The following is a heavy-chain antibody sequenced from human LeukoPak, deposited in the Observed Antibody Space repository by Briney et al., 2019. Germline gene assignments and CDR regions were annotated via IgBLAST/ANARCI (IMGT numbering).Heavy chain of an antibody. J-gene: IGHJ4*02. V-gene: IGHV3-30-3*01. Sequence: GGSLRLSCAASGFTFSSYAMHWVRQAPGKGLEWVAVISYDGSNKYYADSVKGRFTISRDNSKNTLYLQMNSLRAEDTAVYYCAREQMTTVTSGYFDYWGQGTLVTVSS. D-gene: IGHD4-17*01. CDR3: AREQMTTVTSGYFDY. CDR2: ISYDGSNK. CDR1: GFTFSSYA.